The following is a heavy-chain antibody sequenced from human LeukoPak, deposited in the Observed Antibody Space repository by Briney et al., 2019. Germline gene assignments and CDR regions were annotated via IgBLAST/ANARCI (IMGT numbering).Heavy chain of an antibody. CDR3: ARGRSGYYYMDV. V-gene: IGHV4-4*07. Sequence: SETLSLSCTVSGGSISSYYWSWSRQPAGKGLEWIGRISTSGSTNYNHSIKSRVTTSVDTSKNQFSLNVSSVTAADTAVYYCARGRSGYYYMDVWGKGTTVTVSS. D-gene: IGHD3-10*01. CDR2: ISTSGST. CDR1: GGSISSYY. J-gene: IGHJ6*03.